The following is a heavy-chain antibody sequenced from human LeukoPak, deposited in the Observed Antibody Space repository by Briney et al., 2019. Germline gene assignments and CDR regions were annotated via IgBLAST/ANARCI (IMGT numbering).Heavy chain of an antibody. CDR3: ARTRGIGYCSGGSCPNWFDP. D-gene: IGHD2-15*01. CDR2: INPNSGGT. V-gene: IGHV1-2*02. Sequence: ASVKVSCKASGYTFTGYYMHWVRQAPGQGLEWMGWINPNSGGTNYAQKFQGRVTMTRDTSISTAYMELSRLRSDDTAVYYCARTRGIGYCSGGSCPNWFDPWGQGTLVTVSS. CDR1: GYTFTGYY. J-gene: IGHJ5*02.